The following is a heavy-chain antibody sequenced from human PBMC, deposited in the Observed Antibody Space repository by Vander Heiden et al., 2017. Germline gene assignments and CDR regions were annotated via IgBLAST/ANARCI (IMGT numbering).Heavy chain of an antibody. V-gene: IGHV3-11*01. J-gene: IGHJ3*02. D-gene: IGHD3-22*01. CDR2: ISSSGSTI. CDR1: GFTLSDYY. CDR3: ARAPMIVVVNDAFDI. Sequence: VQLVESGGGVVKLGGSLRLPCAAPGFTLSDYYMSWIRQAPGKGLEWVSYISSSGSTIYYADSVKGRFTISRDNAKNSLYLQMNSLRAEDTAVYYCARAPMIVVVNDAFDIWGQGTMVTVSS.